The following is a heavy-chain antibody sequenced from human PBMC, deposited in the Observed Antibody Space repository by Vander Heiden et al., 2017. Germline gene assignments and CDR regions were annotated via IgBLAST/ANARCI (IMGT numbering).Heavy chain of an antibody. J-gene: IGHJ5*02. Sequence: AVKGRFTISRDNSKESLYLQMNSLRADDPAVYVCARRVVGGHSWFDPWGQGTLVTVSS. V-gene: IGHV3-21*01. CDR3: ARRVVGGHSWFDP. D-gene: IGHD1-26*01.